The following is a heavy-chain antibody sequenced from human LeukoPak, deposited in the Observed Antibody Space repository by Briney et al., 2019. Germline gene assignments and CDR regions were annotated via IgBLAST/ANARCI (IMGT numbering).Heavy chain of an antibody. CDR1: GFTFSDYW. V-gene: IGHV3-7*01. Sequence: GGSLRLSCAASGFTFSDYWMSWVRQAPGKGLEWVANIKEDGSEKYYVDSVKGRFTISRDNAKNSLYLQMNSLRAEDTAVYYCARTIRGYWGQGTLVTVSS. D-gene: IGHD3-10*01. CDR2: IKEDGSEK. J-gene: IGHJ4*02. CDR3: ARTIRGY.